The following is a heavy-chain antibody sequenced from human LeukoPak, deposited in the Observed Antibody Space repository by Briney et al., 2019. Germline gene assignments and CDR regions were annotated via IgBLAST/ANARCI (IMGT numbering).Heavy chain of an antibody. J-gene: IGHJ4*02. V-gene: IGHV3-33*01. Sequence: PGGSPRLSSAASRFRSSSHGMHSVREAPGKGLEWLTVIWYDGSNRYYADSVKGRFTVSRDNSKNTLYLQMNSLRAEDTALYYCARGTSYGAFVDYWGQGTLVTVSS. D-gene: IGHD4-17*01. CDR1: RFRSSSHG. CDR3: ARGTSYGAFVDY. CDR2: IWYDGSNR.